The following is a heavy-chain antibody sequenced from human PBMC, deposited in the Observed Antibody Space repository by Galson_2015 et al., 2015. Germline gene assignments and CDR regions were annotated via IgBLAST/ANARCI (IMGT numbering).Heavy chain of an antibody. CDR1: GGSIRSSNW. CDR3: ARVSNYGDSYGGY. J-gene: IGHJ4*01. CDR2: IYHSGST. D-gene: IGHD4-17*01. V-gene: IGHV4-4*02. Sequence: SETLSLTCAVSGGSIRSSNWWTWVRQPPGKGLEWIGEIYHSGSTNYNPSLKSRVIISIDKSNNQFSLKLSSVTAADTAVYYCARVSNYGDSYGGYWGQGTLVTVSS.